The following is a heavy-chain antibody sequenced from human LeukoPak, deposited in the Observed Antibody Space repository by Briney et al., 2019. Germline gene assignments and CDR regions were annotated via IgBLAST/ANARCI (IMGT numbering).Heavy chain of an antibody. Sequence: GGSLRLSCAASGFTFSDYGVIWVRQAPGKGLEWVSALSGSGGSTYYADSVKGRFTISRDNSKNRLYLQMNSLRAEDTAVYYCAKVAGYSSSWYDEYWGQGTLVTVSS. CDR1: GFTFSDYG. V-gene: IGHV3-23*01. J-gene: IGHJ4*02. CDR3: AKVAGYSSSWYDEY. CDR2: LSGSGGST. D-gene: IGHD6-13*01.